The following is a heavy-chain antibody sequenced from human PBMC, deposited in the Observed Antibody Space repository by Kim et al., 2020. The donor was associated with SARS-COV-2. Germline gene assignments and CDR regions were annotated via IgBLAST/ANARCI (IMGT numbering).Heavy chain of an antibody. CDR3: ARDSPYYYGSGSYYNEYYFDY. CDR2: ISSSSSYI. D-gene: IGHD3-10*01. Sequence: GGSLRLSCAASGFTFSSYSMNWVRQAPGKGLEWVSSISSSSSYIYYAYSVKGRFTISRDNAKNSLYLQMNSLRAEDTAVYYCARDSPYYYGSGSYYNEYYFDYWGQGTLVTVSS. J-gene: IGHJ4*02. V-gene: IGHV3-21*01. CDR1: GFTFSSYS.